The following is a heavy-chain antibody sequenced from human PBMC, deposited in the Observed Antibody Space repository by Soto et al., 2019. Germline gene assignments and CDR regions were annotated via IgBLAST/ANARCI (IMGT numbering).Heavy chain of an antibody. CDR2: ISYSGSS. V-gene: IGHV4-59*12. Sequence: SETLSLTCTVSGGSNSSYYWSWIRQPPGKGLEWIGHISYSGSSNYNPSLKRRVTMPIDSSRIRFSLRLRSVTDADRCVHYCARPYSETYWDAFDVWGQGIMEIVSS. CDR3: ARPYSETYWDAFDV. CDR1: GGSNSSYY. J-gene: IGHJ3*01. D-gene: IGHD1-26*01.